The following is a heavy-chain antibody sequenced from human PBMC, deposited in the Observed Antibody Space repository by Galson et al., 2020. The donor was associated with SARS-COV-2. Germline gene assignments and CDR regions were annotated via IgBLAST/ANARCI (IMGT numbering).Heavy chain of an antibody. Sequence: GESLKISCKPSGYTFSVYYIHWLRQAPGQGLEWMGWINPNNGATKYGQKFQGRVTMTSDTSINTVYMDLSGLTSDDSAIYYCARGLYVSATSKCLDYWGQGTLVTVSS. CDR1: GYTFSVYY. CDR3: ARGLYVSATSKCLDY. J-gene: IGHJ4*02. V-gene: IGHV1-2*02. D-gene: IGHD3-10*01. CDR2: INPNNGAT.